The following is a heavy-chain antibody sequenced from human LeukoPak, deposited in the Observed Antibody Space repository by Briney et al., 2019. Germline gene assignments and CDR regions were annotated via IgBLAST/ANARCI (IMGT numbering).Heavy chain of an antibody. CDR1: AFTFSDYS. J-gene: IGHJ4*02. Sequence: GGSLRLSCAASAFTFSDYSMNWVRKAPGKGLEWISYISGRSSTIYYADSVRGRFTISRDNAKNSMYLQMNSLRAEDTAVYYCARDRLTSGSYFFDYWGQGTLVTVSS. D-gene: IGHD1-26*01. V-gene: IGHV3-48*01. CDR3: ARDRLTSGSYFFDY. CDR2: ISGRSSTI.